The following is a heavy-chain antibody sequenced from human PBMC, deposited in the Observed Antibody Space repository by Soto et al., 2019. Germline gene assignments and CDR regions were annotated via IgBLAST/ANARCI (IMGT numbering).Heavy chain of an antibody. CDR1: SGSISSGYAY. J-gene: IGHJ4*02. Sequence: PXETLSVPGTVSSGSISSGYAYWSWIRQPPGKGLEWIGYLSYSGSAYYNPSLRSRVTISVDTSKNQLSLKLSSVTAADTAVYYCARSPRLCEPHPRPFDDWGQGTLVTVSS. CDR3: ARSPRLCEPHPRPFDD. V-gene: IGHV4-30-4*01. D-gene: IGHD2-21*02. CDR2: LSYSGSA.